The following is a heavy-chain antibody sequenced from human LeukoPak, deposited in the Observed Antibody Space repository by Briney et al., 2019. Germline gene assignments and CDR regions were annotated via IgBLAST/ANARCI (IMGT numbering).Heavy chain of an antibody. CDR2: IYTSGTT. D-gene: IGHD3-3*01. CDR1: GGSISSYY. J-gene: IGHJ3*02. CDR3: AGDLTVTNFGVEDAFDI. V-gene: IGHV4-4*07. Sequence: SETLSLTCTVSGGSISSYYWSWIRQPAGKGLEWIGRIYTSGTTNYNLSLKSRVTISVDTSKNQFSLKLSSVTAADTAVYYCAGDLTVTNFGVEDAFDIWGQGTMVTVSS.